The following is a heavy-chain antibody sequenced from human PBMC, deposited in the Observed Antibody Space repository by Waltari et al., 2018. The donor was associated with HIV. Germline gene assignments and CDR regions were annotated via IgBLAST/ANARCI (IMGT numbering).Heavy chain of an antibody. J-gene: IGHJ3*02. CDR2: IYTSRST. Sequence: QVQLEESGPGLVKPSETLSLTCTVSRGSISSYYWSWIRLPAGKGLEWIGRIYTSRSTASNPFLKRRILLSVDTAMNQLALKLSSVTAADTAVYYCARGLRLGELSLYRYAFDIGGQGTRVTVSS. D-gene: IGHD3-16*02. CDR3: ARGLRLGELSLYRYAFDI. V-gene: IGHV4-4*07. CDR1: RGSISSYY.